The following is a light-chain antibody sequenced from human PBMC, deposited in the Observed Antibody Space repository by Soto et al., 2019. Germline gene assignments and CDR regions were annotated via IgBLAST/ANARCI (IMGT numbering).Light chain of an antibody. CDR1: QSVSSNY. Sequence: EIVLTQSPGTLSLSPGERATLSCRASQSVSSNYLAWYQRKPGQAPRLLIYGASNRATGIPNRISGSGSGTDFTLTIRRLEPEDFVLYYCQQYGSSPPTFGQGTKVEI. V-gene: IGKV3-20*01. J-gene: IGKJ1*01. CDR2: GAS. CDR3: QQYGSSPPT.